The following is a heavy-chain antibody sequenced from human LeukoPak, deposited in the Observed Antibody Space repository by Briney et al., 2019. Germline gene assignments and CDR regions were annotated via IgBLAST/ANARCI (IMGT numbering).Heavy chain of an antibody. CDR2: INSSSSTI. D-gene: IGHD2-15*01. Sequence: PGGSLRLSCAASGFTFSSYSMNWVRQAPGKGLEWVSYINSSSSTIYYADSVKGRFTISRDNAKNSLYLQMNSLRAEDTAVYYCARGHSPYSGGKANVLDVWGQGTTVTVSS. CDR3: ARGHSPYSGGKANVLDV. CDR1: GFTFSSYS. J-gene: IGHJ6*02. V-gene: IGHV3-48*04.